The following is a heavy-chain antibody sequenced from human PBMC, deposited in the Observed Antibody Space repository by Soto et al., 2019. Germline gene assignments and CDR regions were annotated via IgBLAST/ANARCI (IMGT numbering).Heavy chain of an antibody. V-gene: IGHV4-31*11. CDR3: ARYYFDSSGYSNWFDP. D-gene: IGHD3-22*01. CDR2: IHYSGRT. J-gene: IGHJ5*02. CDR1: GGSITSGAYY. Sequence: QVQLQESGPGLVKPSQTLSLTCAVSGGSITSGAYYWTWIRQHPGKVLEWMAYIHYSGRTSYNPSLKSRVTISVDTSNNQFSLKLSSVTAADTAVYYCARYYFDSSGYSNWFDPWGQGTLVAVSS.